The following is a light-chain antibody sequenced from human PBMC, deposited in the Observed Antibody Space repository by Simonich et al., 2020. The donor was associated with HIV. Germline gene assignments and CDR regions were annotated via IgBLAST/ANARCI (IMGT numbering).Light chain of an antibody. Sequence: DVVMTQSPPSLPVTLGQPASISCRSSQSLVHSDGNTYLNWFQQRPGQSPRRLIYKVSNRDSGVPDRFSGGGSGTDFTLRISNMEAQDVGVYYCMQGTHWPFTFGQGTKLEIK. J-gene: IGKJ2*01. V-gene: IGKV2-30*02. CDR3: MQGTHWPFT. CDR2: KVS. CDR1: QSLVHSDGNTY.